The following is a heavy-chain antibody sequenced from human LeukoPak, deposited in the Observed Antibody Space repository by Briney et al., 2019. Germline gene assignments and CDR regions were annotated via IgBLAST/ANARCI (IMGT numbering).Heavy chain of an antibody. CDR3: ARDPANTRSL. Sequence: GGSLTLSCAASGFTLSSNYMSWVRQAPGKGLEWVSVIYSGGSTYYADSVKGRFTISRDNSKNTLYLQMNSLRAEDTAVYYCARDPANTRSLWGQGTMVTVSS. J-gene: IGHJ3*01. D-gene: IGHD1/OR15-1a*01. CDR2: IYSGGST. V-gene: IGHV3-53*01. CDR1: GFTLSSNY.